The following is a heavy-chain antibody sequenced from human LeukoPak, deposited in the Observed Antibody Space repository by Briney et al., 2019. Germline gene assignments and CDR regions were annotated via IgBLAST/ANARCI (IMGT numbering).Heavy chain of an antibody. CDR1: GFTFSSYA. V-gene: IGHV3-23*01. CDR2: ISGSGGST. Sequence: GGSLRLSCAASGFTFSSYAMSWVRQAPGKGLEWVSAISGSGGSTYYADSVKGRFTISRDNSKNTLYLQMNSLRAEDTAVYYCASHTYYYGSGGNNWFDPWGQGTLVTVSS. J-gene: IGHJ5*02. CDR3: ASHTYYYGSGGNNWFDP. D-gene: IGHD3-10*01.